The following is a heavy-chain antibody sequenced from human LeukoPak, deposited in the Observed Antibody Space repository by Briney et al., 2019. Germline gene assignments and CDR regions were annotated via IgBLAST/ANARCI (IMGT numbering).Heavy chain of an antibody. V-gene: IGHV1-46*01. CDR2: INPSGGST. Sequence: GASVKVSCKASGGTFSSYAISWVRQAPGQGLEWMGIINPSGGSTSYAQKFQGRVTMTRDTSTSTVYMELSSLRSEDTAVYYCARDARGGLRFLEWLLQPDYWGRGTLVTVSS. CDR3: ARDARGGLRFLEWLLQPDY. J-gene: IGHJ4*02. D-gene: IGHD3-3*01. CDR1: GGTFSSYA.